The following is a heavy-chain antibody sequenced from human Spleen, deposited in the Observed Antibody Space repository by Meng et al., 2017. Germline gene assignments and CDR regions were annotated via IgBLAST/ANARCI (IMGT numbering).Heavy chain of an antibody. CDR1: ADSNSSYY. D-gene: IGHD5-12*01. CDR2: IYYSGST. CDR3: ATSFSGYAFDY. J-gene: IGHJ4*02. V-gene: IGHV4-59*01. Sequence: GRLQESGPGLVKPSATLSLTSTISADSNSSYYGSWIRQPPGKGLGWIGYIYYSGSTNYNPSLKSRVTVLADTSKNHFSLRLSSVTAADTAVYYCATSFSGYAFDYWGQGALVTVSS.